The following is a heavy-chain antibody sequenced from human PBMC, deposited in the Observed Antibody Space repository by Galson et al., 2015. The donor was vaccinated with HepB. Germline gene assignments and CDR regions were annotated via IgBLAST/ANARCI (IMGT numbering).Heavy chain of an antibody. D-gene: IGHD2-2*01. J-gene: IGHJ6*02. Sequence: SLSLSCAASGFTLSSYGMHWVRQAAGKGLEWVAVISYDGSNKYYADSVKGRFTISRDNSKNTLCLQMNSLRAEDTAVYYCAKDLKCSSTSCYHYYYYGMDVWGQGTTVTVSS. CDR2: ISYDGSNK. V-gene: IGHV3-30*18. CDR3: AKDLKCSSTSCYHYYYYGMDV. CDR1: GFTLSSYG.